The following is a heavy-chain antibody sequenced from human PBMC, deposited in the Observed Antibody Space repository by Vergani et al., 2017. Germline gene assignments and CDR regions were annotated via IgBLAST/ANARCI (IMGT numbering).Heavy chain of an antibody. CDR1: GFTFSSYE. J-gene: IGHJ4*02. Sequence: EVQLVESGGGLVQPGGSLRLSCAASGFTFSSYEMNWVRQAPGKGLEWVSYISSSGSTIYYADSVKGRFTISRDNAKNTLYLQMNSLRAEDTAVYYCAKDSEDIVLMVLVDYWGQGTLVTVSS. CDR2: ISSSGSTI. CDR3: AKDSEDIVLMVLVDY. V-gene: IGHV3-48*03. D-gene: IGHD2-8*01.